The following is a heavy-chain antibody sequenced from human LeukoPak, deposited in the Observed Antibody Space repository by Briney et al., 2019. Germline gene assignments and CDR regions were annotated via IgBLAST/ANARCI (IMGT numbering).Heavy chain of an antibody. CDR3: ARALTGYPNWFDP. Sequence: ASVKVSCKASGYTFTSYGISWVRQAPGQGLEWMGWINPNSGGTNYAQKFQGWVTMTRDTSISTAYMELSRLRSDDTAVYYCARALTGYPNWFDPWGQGTLVTVSS. CDR1: GYTFTSYG. D-gene: IGHD3-9*01. CDR2: INPNSGGT. V-gene: IGHV1-2*04. J-gene: IGHJ5*02.